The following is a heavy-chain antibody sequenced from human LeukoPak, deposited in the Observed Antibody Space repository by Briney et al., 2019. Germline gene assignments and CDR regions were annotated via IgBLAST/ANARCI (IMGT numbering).Heavy chain of an antibody. CDR2: INHSGST. J-gene: IGHJ4*02. CDR1: GGSFSGYY. Sequence: SETLSLTCAVHGGSFSGYYWSWIRQPPGKGLEWIGEINHSGSTNYNPSLKSRVTISVDTSKNQFSLKLSSVTAADTAVYYCARRLRGGFDYWGQGTLVTVSS. CDR3: ARRLRGGFDY. D-gene: IGHD3-16*01. V-gene: IGHV4-34*01.